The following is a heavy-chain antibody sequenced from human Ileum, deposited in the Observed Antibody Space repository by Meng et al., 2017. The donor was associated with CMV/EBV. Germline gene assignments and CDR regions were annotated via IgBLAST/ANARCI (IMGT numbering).Heavy chain of an antibody. CDR2: IKTDGSDK. Sequence: GESLKISCAASGFTFSSYWMSWLRQAPGKGPEWVANIKTDGSDKYYVDSVKGRFTISRDNAKDTLYLQMNSLTREDTGVYYCARKVAGSTIFWFDPRGQGTLVTVSS. CDR3: ARKVAGSTIFWFDP. J-gene: IGHJ5*02. D-gene: IGHD2/OR15-2a*01. V-gene: IGHV3-7*01. CDR1: GFTFSSYW.